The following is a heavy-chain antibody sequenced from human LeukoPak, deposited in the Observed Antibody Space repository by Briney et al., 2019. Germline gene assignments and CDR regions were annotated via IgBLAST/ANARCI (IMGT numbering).Heavy chain of an antibody. CDR3: ARVPTTATVTTYYYYYMDV. Sequence: ASVKVSCKASGYTFTSYGISWVRQAPGQGLEWMGWISAYNGNTNYAQKLQGRVTMTTDTSTSTAYMELRSLRSDDTAVYYCARVPTTATVTTYYYYYMDVWGKGTTVTVS. CDR2: ISAYNGNT. D-gene: IGHD4-11*01. V-gene: IGHV1-18*01. J-gene: IGHJ6*03. CDR1: GYTFTSYG.